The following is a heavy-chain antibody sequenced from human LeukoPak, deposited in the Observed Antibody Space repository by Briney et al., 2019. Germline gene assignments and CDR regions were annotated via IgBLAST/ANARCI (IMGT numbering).Heavy chain of an antibody. CDR2: ISSTSTYI. J-gene: IGHJ4*02. CDR1: GFTFSSYS. CDR3: ARGGFGELY. V-gene: IGHV3-21*01. D-gene: IGHD3-10*01. Sequence: GGSLRLSCAASGFTFSSYSMNWVRQAPGKGLEWVSSISSTSTYIYYADSVKGRFTISRDNAKNSLYLQVNSLRAEDTAVYYCARGGFGELYCGQGTLVTVSS.